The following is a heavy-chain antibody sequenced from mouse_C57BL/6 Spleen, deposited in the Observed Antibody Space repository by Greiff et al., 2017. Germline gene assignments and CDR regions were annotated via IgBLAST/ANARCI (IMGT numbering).Heavy chain of an antibody. V-gene: IGHV5-6*01. CDR3: ASPYYSNYPQFAY. Sequence: EVQGVESGGDLVKPGGSLKLSCAASGFTFSSYGMSWVRQTPDKRLEWVATISSGGSYTYYPDSVKGRFTISRDNAKNTLYLQMSSLKSEDTAMYYCASPYYSNYPQFAYWGQGTLVTVSA. J-gene: IGHJ3*01. CDR1: GFTFSSYG. D-gene: IGHD2-5*01. CDR2: ISSGGSYT.